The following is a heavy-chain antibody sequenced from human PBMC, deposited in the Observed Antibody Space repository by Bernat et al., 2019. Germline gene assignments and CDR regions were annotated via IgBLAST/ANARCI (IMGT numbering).Heavy chain of an antibody. CDR2: IIPIFGTA. V-gene: IGHV1-69*06. CDR1: GGTFSSYA. D-gene: IGHD4-23*01. Sequence: QVQLVQSGAEVKKPGSSVKVSCKASGGTFSSYAISWVRQAPGQGLEWMGGIIPIFGTANYAQKFQGRVTITADKSTSTAYMELSSLRSEDMAVYYCARFTGVKGYYYYYMDVWGKGTTVTVSS. CDR3: ARFTGVKGYYYYYMDV. J-gene: IGHJ6*03.